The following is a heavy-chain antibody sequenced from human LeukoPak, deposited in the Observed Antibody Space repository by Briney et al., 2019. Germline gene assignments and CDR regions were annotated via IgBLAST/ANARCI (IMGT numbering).Heavy chain of an antibody. D-gene: IGHD3-22*01. CDR3: ARDPDSQGYFDY. V-gene: IGHV3-30-3*01. J-gene: IGHJ4*02. CDR1: GFSFSRYA. Sequence: GGSLRLSCAASGFSFSRYAMHWVRQAPGKGLEWVAVISYDGSNKYYADSEKGRFTISRDNSKNTLYLQMNSLRPEDTAVYYCARDPDSQGYFDYWGQGTLVTVSS. CDR2: ISYDGSNK.